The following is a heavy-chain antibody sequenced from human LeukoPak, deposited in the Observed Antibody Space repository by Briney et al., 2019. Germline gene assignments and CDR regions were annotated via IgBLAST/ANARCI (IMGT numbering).Heavy chain of an antibody. Sequence: PGGSLRLSCETSGFSFSHYAMHWVRQAPGKGLEWLAVIWHDGSYKQYADPVGGRFTVSRDNSRNTLYLQMNSPRGDDTAVYYCAKDVGKWESLHFFDYWGQGTLVTVSS. J-gene: IGHJ4*02. CDR1: GFSFSHYA. CDR3: AKDVGKWESLHFFDY. V-gene: IGHV3-33*03. CDR2: IWHDGSYK. D-gene: IGHD1-26*01.